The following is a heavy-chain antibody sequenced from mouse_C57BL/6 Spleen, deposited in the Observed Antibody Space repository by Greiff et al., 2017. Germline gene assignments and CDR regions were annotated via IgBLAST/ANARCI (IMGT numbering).Heavy chain of an antibody. J-gene: IGHJ2*01. Sequence: VQLQQPGAELVKPGASVKLSCKASGYTFTSYWMQWVKQRPGQGLEWIGEIDPSDSYTNYNQKIKGKATLTVDTSSSTAYMQLSSLTSEDSAVYYCAREGDGKDYFDYWGQGTTLTVSS. CDR3: AREGDGKDYFDY. V-gene: IGHV1-50*01. CDR2: IDPSDSYT. D-gene: IGHD3-3*01. CDR1: GYTFTSYW.